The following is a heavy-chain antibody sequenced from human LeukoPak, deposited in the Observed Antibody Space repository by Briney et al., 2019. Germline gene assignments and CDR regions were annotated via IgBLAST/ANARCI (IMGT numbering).Heavy chain of an antibody. J-gene: IGHJ5*02. CDR2: FDPEDGET. V-gene: IGHV1-24*01. CDR3: ATSDCSSTSCLNWFDP. D-gene: IGHD2-2*01. Sequence: ASVKVSCKVSGYTLTELSMHWVRQAPGKGLEWMGGFDPEDGETIYAQKFQGRVTMTEDTSTDTAYMELSSLRSEGTAVYYCATSDCSSTSCLNWFDPWGQGTLVTVSS. CDR1: GYTLTELS.